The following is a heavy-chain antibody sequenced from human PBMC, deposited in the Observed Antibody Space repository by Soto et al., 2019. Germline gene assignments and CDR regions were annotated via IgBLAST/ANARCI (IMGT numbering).Heavy chain of an antibody. Sequence: PGGSLRLSCAASRFTFSSYAMSWVRQAPGKGLEWVSAISGSGGSTYYADSVKGRFTISRDNSKNTLHLQMNSLRAEDTAVYYCAKKKAARRWSWFDPWGQGTLVTVSS. J-gene: IGHJ5*02. V-gene: IGHV3-23*01. D-gene: IGHD6-6*01. CDR1: RFTFSSYA. CDR2: ISGSGGST. CDR3: AKKKAARRWSWFDP.